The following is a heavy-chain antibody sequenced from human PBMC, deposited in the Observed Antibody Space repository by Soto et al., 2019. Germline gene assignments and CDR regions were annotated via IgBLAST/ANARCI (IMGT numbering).Heavy chain of an antibody. V-gene: IGHV5-51*01. CDR3: ARQRQLRPHGMDV. J-gene: IGHJ6*02. CDR1: GYIFTTYW. CDR2: IYPGDSDT. Sequence: GESLKISCKGSGYIFTTYWIGWVRQMPGKGLEWMGIIYPGDSDTSYSPSFQGQVTISADKSISTAYLQWSSLTASDTAMYYCARQRQLRPHGMDVWGQGTTVTVSS. D-gene: IGHD2-2*01.